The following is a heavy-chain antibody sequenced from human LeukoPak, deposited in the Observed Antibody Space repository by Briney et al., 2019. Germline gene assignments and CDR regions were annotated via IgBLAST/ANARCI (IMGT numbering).Heavy chain of an antibody. CDR2: IYYSGST. Sequence: SETLSLTCTVSGGSISSYYWSWIRQPPGKGLGWIGYIYYSGSTNYNPSLKSRVTISVDTSKNQFSLKLSSVTAADTAVYYCARVIAVAGYYYYGMDVWGQGTTVTVSS. CDR3: ARVIAVAGYYYYGMDV. D-gene: IGHD6-19*01. J-gene: IGHJ6*02. V-gene: IGHV4-59*01. CDR1: GGSISSYY.